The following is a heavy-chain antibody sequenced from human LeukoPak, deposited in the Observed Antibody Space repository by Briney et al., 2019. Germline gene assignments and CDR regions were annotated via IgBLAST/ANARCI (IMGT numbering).Heavy chain of an antibody. J-gene: IGHJ5*02. CDR1: GFTFSSYA. CDR2: ISGSGGST. V-gene: IGHV3-23*01. CDR3: AKDPDIVVVPAAIWFDP. D-gene: IGHD2-2*01. Sequence: GSLRLSCAASGFTFSSYAMSWVRQAPGKGLEWVSAISGSGGSTYYADSVKGRFTISRDNSKNTLYLQMNSLRAEDTAVYYCAKDPDIVVVPAAIWFDPWGQGTLVTVSS.